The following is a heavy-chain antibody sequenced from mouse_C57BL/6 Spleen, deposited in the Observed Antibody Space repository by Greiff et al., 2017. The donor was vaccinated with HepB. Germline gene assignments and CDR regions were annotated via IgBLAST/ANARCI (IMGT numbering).Heavy chain of an antibody. CDR3: TGITMVVPDWYFDV. CDR1: GFTFSNYW. J-gene: IGHJ1*03. CDR2: IRLKSDNYAT. Sequence: EVMLVESGGGLVQPGGSMKLSCVASGFTFSNYWMNWVRQSPEKVLEWVAQIRLKSDNYATHYAESVKGRFTISRDDSKSSVYLQMNNLRAEDTGIYYCTGITMVVPDWYFDVWGTGTTVTVSS. V-gene: IGHV6-3*01. D-gene: IGHD1-1*01.